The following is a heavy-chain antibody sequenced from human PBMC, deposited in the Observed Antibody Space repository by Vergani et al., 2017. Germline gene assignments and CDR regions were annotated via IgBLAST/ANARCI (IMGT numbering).Heavy chain of an antibody. CDR3: ARHDSGHYDASYYGLDV. CDR1: GGSISSGGYS. Sequence: QLQLQESGSGLVKPSQTLSLTCAVSGGSISSGGYSWSWIRQPPGKGLEWIGSIYYTGSAYYNPSLKSRVSISVDASKNQFSLKLSSVTAADSAVYYCARHDSGHYDASYYGLDVWGQGTTVTVSS. CDR2: IYYTGSA. J-gene: IGHJ6*02. D-gene: IGHD3-16*01. V-gene: IGHV4-30-2*03.